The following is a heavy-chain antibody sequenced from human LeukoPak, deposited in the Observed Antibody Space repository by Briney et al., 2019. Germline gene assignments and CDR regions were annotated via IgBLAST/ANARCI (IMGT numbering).Heavy chain of an antibody. D-gene: IGHD1-20*01. V-gene: IGHV1-69*05. CDR1: VGTFSSYA. J-gene: IGHJ5*02. Sequence: GSSVKVSCKASVGTFSSYAISWGRQAPGQGLGWMGGIVPIFGTENYAQKFQGRVTITTDESTSTASMELSSLRSEDTAVYYCERGKVSEGITGPNWFDPWGKGTLVTVSS. CDR3: ERGKVSEGITGPNWFDP. CDR2: IVPIFGTE.